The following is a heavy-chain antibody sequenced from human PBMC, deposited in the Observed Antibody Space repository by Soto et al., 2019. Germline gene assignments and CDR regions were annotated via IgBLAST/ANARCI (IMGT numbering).Heavy chain of an antibody. CDR1: GSTFANFG. CDR3: AKVAESGVVVEYFDS. D-gene: IGHD3-3*01. Sequence: GGSLRLSCGTSGSTFANFGMGWVRQAPGKGLYWVSGISSSGRRTYYADSVKGRFTISRDNSKNTLYLQMDSPRGDDTAVYYCAKVAESGVVVEYFDSWGQGALVTVSS. J-gene: IGHJ4*02. CDR2: ISSSGRRT. V-gene: IGHV3-23*01.